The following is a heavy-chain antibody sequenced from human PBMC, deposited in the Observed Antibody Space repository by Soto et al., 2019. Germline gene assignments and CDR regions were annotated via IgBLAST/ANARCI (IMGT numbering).Heavy chain of an antibody. CDR3: AKKGLGSLKTFCSGSGCHYAFDI. J-gene: IGHJ3*02. D-gene: IGHD2-15*01. CDR2: ISGGGDGT. V-gene: IGHV3-23*01. CDR1: GFTFSSYA. Sequence: EVQLLESGGGLVQPGGSLRLSCAASGFTFSSYAMSWVRQAPGKGLRWVPTISGGGDGTNYADSVKGHFTISRDNAKNTLYLQMNSLRAEDTAIYYCAKKGLGSLKTFCSGSGCHYAFDIWGQGTMVTVSS.